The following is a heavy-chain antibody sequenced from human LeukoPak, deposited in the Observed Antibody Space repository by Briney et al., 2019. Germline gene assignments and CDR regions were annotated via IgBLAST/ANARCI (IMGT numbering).Heavy chain of an antibody. J-gene: IGHJ6*03. CDR3: ARERGEYDILTGYTPKYYYYYMDV. D-gene: IGHD3-9*01. CDR1: GFTVSSNY. Sequence: GGSLRLSCAASGFTVSSNYMSWVRQAPGKGLEWVSVIYSGGSTYYADSVKGRFTISRDNSKNTLYLQMNSLRAEDTAVYYCARERGEYDILTGYTPKYYYYYMDVWGKGTTVTVSS. V-gene: IGHV3-53*01. CDR2: IYSGGST.